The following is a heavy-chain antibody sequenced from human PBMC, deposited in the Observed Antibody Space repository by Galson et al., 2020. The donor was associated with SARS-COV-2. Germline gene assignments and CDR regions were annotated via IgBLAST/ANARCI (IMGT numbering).Heavy chain of an antibody. CDR1: GFTFSSYG. V-gene: IGHV3-33*01. J-gene: IGHJ4*02. Sequence: LSLTCAASGFTFSSYGMHWVRQAPGKGLEWVAVIWYDGSNKYYADSVKGRFTISRDNSKNTLYLQMNSLRAEDTAVYYCARGLVVVAATLLNYFDYWGQGTLVTVSS. CDR2: IWYDGSNK. CDR3: ARGLVVVAATLLNYFDY. D-gene: IGHD2-15*01.